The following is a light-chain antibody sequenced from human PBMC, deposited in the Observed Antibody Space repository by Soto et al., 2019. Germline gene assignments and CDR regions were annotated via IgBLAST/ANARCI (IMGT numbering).Light chain of an antibody. CDR3: TSHTNTNVI. CDR1: SSDVGGYNY. J-gene: IGLJ2*01. Sequence: QSALTQPASVSGSPGQSITISCTGTSSDVGGYNYVSWYQQYPGRVPKLLIYEVSNRPSGVSIRFSGSKSGNTASLTISGLQAEDEADYYCTSHTNTNVIIGGGTKLTVL. CDR2: EVS. V-gene: IGLV2-14*01.